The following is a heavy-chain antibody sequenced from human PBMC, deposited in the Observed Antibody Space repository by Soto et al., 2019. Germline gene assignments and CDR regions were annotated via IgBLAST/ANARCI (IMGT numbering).Heavy chain of an antibody. Sequence: QVQLQASGPGLVKPSQTLSLTCTVSGGSISSGGYYWSWIRQHPGKGLEWIGYIYYSGSTYYNPSLTGRVTISVDTSKNQISLKLSAVTAADTAVYYCARWDFSHPYYYYYMDVWGKGTTVTVSS. CDR1: GGSISSGGYY. J-gene: IGHJ6*03. D-gene: IGHD3-3*01. CDR2: IYYSGST. CDR3: ARWDFSHPYYYYYMDV. V-gene: IGHV4-31*03.